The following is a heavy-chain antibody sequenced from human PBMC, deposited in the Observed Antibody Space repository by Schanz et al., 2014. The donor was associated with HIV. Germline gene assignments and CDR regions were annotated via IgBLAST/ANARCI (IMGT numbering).Heavy chain of an antibody. D-gene: IGHD3-22*01. Sequence: QVQLVESGGGVVQPGRSLRLSCVASGFTFDNYGMHWVRQAPGKGLEWVAVMSYDGIRKNYADSVKGRFTISRDNSKNTLYLQMTTLRTDDTAVYYCAKPEYDSRGNSQSHFDSWGQGTLVTVSS. CDR1: GFTFDNYG. J-gene: IGHJ4*02. CDR2: MSYDGIRK. CDR3: AKPEYDSRGNSQSHFDS. V-gene: IGHV3-30*18.